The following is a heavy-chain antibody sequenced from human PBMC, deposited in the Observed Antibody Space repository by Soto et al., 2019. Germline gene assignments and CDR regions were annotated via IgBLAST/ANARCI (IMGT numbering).Heavy chain of an antibody. D-gene: IGHD6-13*01. CDR3: ARRGIAAAGFWRTPMDV. J-gene: IGHJ6*03. Sequence: PSETLSLTCTVSGGSISSSSYYWGWIRQPPGKGLEWIGSIYYSGSTYYNPSLKSRVTISVDTSKNQFSLKLSSVTAADTAVYYCARRGIAAAGFWRTPMDVWGKGTTVTVSS. V-gene: IGHV4-39*01. CDR2: IYYSGST. CDR1: GGSISSSSYY.